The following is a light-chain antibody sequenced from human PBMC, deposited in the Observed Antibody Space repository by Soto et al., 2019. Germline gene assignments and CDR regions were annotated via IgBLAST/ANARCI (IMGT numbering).Light chain of an antibody. CDR2: KVS. J-gene: IGKJ1*01. V-gene: IGKV2-24*01. CDR3: MQATQSLWT. Sequence: IVMTQTPLSSLVTLGQAASISCKSSQSLVHSDGNTYLSWFQQRPGQPPRLLIYKVSDRFSGVPERFSSSGAGTDFTLTISRVEAEDVGVYYCMQATQSLWTFGQGTKVEIK. CDR1: QSLVHSDGNTY.